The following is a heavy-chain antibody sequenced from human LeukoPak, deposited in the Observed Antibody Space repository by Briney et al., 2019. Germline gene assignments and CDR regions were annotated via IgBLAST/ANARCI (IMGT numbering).Heavy chain of an antibody. CDR3: TGDGVAGTGTVY. Sequence: PGGSLRLSCAASGFTFSSYAMSWVRQAPGKGLEWASAISGSGGSTYYADSVKGRFTISRDNSKNTLYLQMNSLRAEDTAVYYCTGDGVAGTGTVYWGQGTLVTVSS. V-gene: IGHV3-23*01. CDR1: GFTFSSYA. D-gene: IGHD6-19*01. J-gene: IGHJ4*02. CDR2: ISGSGGST.